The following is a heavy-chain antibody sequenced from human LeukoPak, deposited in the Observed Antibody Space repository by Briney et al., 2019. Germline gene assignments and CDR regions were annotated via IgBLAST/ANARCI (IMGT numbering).Heavy chain of an antibody. CDR3: ARDAVAGVGLNYFDY. Sequence: PSETLSLTCTVSGVSISSYYWSWVRQPAGKGLEGIGRIYTTGTTNYNPSLKSRVTISVDKSKNQFSLKLSSVTAADTAVYYCARDAVAGVGLNYFDYWGQGTLVSVSS. CDR1: GVSISSYY. V-gene: IGHV4-4*07. D-gene: IGHD6-19*01. J-gene: IGHJ4*02. CDR2: IYTTGTT.